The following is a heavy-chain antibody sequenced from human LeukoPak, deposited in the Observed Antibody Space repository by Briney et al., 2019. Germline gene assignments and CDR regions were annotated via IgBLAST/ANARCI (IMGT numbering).Heavy chain of an antibody. CDR3: ARDVNYYDSSGYYQRYFDY. V-gene: IGHV3-21*01. CDR2: ISSSSSYI. Sequence: GGSLRLSCAASGFTFSSYSMNWVRQAPGKGLEWVSSISSSSSYIYCADSVKGRFTISRDNAKNSLYLQMNSLRAEDTAVYYCARDVNYYDSSGYYQRYFDYWGQGTLVTVSS. J-gene: IGHJ4*02. CDR1: GFTFSSYS. D-gene: IGHD3-22*01.